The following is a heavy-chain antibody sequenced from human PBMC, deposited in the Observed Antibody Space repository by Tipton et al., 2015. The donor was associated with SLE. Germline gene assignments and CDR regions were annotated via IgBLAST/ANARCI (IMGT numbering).Heavy chain of an antibody. V-gene: IGHV4-38-2*01. CDR3: ARCITMVRGVNNYFDY. CDR2: IYHSGST. CDR1: GYSISSGYY. D-gene: IGHD3-10*01. J-gene: IGHJ4*02. Sequence: TLSLTCAVSGYSISSGYYWGWIRQPPGKGLEWIGSIYHSGSTYYNPSLKSRVTISVDTSKNQFSLKLSSVTAADTAVYYCARCITMVRGVNNYFDYWGQGTLVTVSS.